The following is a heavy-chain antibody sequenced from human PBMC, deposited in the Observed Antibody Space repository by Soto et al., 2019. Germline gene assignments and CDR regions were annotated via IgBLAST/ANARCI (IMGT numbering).Heavy chain of an antibody. D-gene: IGHD2-8*01. CDR1: GYTLTELS. Sequence: SVKVSCKVSGYTLTELSMHWGRQAPGEGLEWMGGFDPEDGETIYAQKFQGRVTMTEDKSTDTAYMEMSSLRSEDTAVYYCAPDEGHCPNGVCYKEGFDYWGQ. J-gene: IGHJ4*02. CDR2: FDPEDGET. CDR3: APDEGHCPNGVCYKEGFDY. V-gene: IGHV1-24*01.